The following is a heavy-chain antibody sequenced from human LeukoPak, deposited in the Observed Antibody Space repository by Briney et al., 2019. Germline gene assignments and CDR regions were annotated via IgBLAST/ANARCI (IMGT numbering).Heavy chain of an antibody. CDR3: ARHRSLWWPYFDY. CDR1: GGSISSYY. J-gene: IGHJ4*02. V-gene: IGHV4-59*08. CDR2: IYYSGST. Sequence: PSETLSLTCTVSGGSISSYYWSWIRQPPGQGLEWIGYIYYSGSTNYNPSLKSRVTISVDTSKNQFSLKLSSVTAADTAVYYCARHRSLWWPYFDYWGQGTLVTVSS. D-gene: IGHD2-21*01.